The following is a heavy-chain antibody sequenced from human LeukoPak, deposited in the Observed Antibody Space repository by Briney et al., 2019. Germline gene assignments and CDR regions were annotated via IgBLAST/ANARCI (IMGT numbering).Heavy chain of an antibody. CDR1: GGSFSGYY. CDR3: ARVLPVYYGMDV. Sequence: PSETLSLTCAVYGGSFSGYYWSWIRQPPGKGLEWIGEINHSGSTYYNPSLKSRVTISVDRSKNQFSLKLSSVTAADTAVYYCARVLPVYYGMDVWGQGTTVTVSS. V-gene: IGHV4-34*01. CDR2: INHSGST. J-gene: IGHJ6*02. D-gene: IGHD3-3*01.